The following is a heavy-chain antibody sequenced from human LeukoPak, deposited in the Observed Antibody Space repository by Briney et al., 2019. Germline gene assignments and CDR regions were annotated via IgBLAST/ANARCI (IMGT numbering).Heavy chain of an antibody. CDR1: GGTFSSYA. D-gene: IGHD4-11*01. J-gene: IGHJ6*02. CDR2: IIPIFGTA. CDR3: ARDGVPVYSNPHYYYYGMDV. Sequence: GASVKVSCKASGGTFSSYAISWVRQAPGQGLEWMGGIIPIFGTANYAQKLQGRVTITADESTSTAYMELSSLRSEDTAVYYCARDGVPVYSNPHYYYYGMDVWGQGTTVTASS. V-gene: IGHV1-69*13.